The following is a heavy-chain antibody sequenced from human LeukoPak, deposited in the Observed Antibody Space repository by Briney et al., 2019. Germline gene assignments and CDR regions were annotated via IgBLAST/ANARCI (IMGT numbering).Heavy chain of an antibody. V-gene: IGHV3-48*03. Sequence: GSLRLSWAASGFTFSSYEMNWVRQAPGKGLEWVSYISSSGSTIYYADSVKGRFTISRDNAKNSLYLQMNSLRAEDTAVYYCARIYYYYMDVWGKGTTVTISS. CDR2: ISSSGSTI. CDR1: GFTFSSYE. J-gene: IGHJ6*03. CDR3: ARIYYYYMDV.